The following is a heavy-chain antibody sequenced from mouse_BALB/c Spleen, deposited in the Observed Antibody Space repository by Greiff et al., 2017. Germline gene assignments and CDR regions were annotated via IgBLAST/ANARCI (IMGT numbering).Heavy chain of an antibody. CDR3: ARAVYYAPFAY. CDR2: SRNKANDYTT. V-gene: IGHV7-1*02. D-gene: IGHD1-1*01. CDR1: GFTFSDFY. Sequence: EGKLMESGGGLVQPGGSLRLSCATSGFTFSDFYMEWVRQPPGKRLEWIAASRNKANDYTTEYSASVKGRFIVSRDTSQSILYLQMNALRAEDTAIYYCARAVYYAPFAYWGQGTLVTVSA. J-gene: IGHJ3*01.